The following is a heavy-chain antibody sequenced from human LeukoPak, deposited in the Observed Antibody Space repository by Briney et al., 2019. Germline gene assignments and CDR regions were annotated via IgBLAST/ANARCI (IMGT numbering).Heavy chain of an antibody. Sequence: GGSLRLSCAASGFTFSDYYMSWIRQAPGKGLEWVSYISSSGSTIYYADSVKGRFTIYRDNAKKSPYLQMNSLRAEDTAVYYCAELGITMIGGVWGKGTTVTISS. CDR1: GFTFSDYY. V-gene: IGHV3-11*04. J-gene: IGHJ6*04. CDR3: AELGITMIGGV. CDR2: ISSSGSTI. D-gene: IGHD3-10*02.